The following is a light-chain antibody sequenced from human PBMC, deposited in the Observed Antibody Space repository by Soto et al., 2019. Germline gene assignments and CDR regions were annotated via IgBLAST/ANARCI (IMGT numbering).Light chain of an antibody. CDR3: QQSYTSPWT. CDR1: QDISNY. Sequence: DIQMTQSPSSLSASVGDRVTITCQASQDISNYLNWYQQKPGKAPKLLIYDASNLETIVPSRFSGSGSGTDFTLTISSLQPEDFATYFCQQSYTSPWTFGQGTKVDIK. V-gene: IGKV1-39*01. J-gene: IGKJ1*01. CDR2: DAS.